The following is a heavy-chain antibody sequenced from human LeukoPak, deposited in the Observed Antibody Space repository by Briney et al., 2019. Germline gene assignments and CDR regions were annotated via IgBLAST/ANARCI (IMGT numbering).Heavy chain of an antibody. CDR1: GFTFSSYG. CDR3: AKSAYSSSWIDAFDI. Sequence: GGSLRLSCAASGFTFSSYGMPWVRQAPGKGLEWVAVISYDGSNKYYADSVKGRFTISRDNSKNTLYLQMNSLRAEDTAVYYCAKSAYSSSWIDAFDIWGQGTMVTVSS. V-gene: IGHV3-30*18. J-gene: IGHJ3*02. D-gene: IGHD6-13*01. CDR2: ISYDGSNK.